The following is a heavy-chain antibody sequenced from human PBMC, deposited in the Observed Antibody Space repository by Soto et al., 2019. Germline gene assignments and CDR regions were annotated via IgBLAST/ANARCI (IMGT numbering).Heavy chain of an antibody. CDR2: IYGGGTT. D-gene: IGHD6-19*01. CDR3: VQTTGWPGFDF. J-gene: IGHJ4*02. V-gene: IGHV3-53*01. CDR1: GFAVSSKY. Sequence: GGSLRLSCAASGFAVSSKYMTWVRQAPGKGLEWVSVIYGGGTTYYADSAKGRFTISRDTSKNTLYLQMNSLRAEDTAVYYCVQTTGWPGFDFWGQGTLVTVSS.